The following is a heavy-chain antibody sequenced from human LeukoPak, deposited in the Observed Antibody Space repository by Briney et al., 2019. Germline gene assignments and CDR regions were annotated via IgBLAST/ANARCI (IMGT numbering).Heavy chain of an antibody. D-gene: IGHD2-15*01. J-gene: IGHJ5*02. Sequence: ASVKVSCKASGYTFTGYYIHWVRQAPGQGLEWMGWINPNSGGTNYAQKFQGRVTMTRDTSISTAYMELSRLRSDDTAAYYCARSYCSGGSCYDWFDPWGQGTLVTVSS. CDR3: ARSYCSGGSCYDWFDP. CDR2: INPNSGGT. CDR1: GYTFTGYY. V-gene: IGHV1-2*02.